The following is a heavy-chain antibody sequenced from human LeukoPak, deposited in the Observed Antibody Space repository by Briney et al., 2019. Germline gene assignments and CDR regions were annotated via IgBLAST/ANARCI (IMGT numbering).Heavy chain of an antibody. Sequence: SETLSLTCTVSGGSISNYYWSWIRQPPGKGLEWIGFIFYSGTTNYNPSLKSRVTISVDTSKNQFSLKLSSVTAADTAVYYCARSDGYGLVDIWGQGTMVTVSS. CDR2: IFYSGTT. D-gene: IGHD3-10*01. CDR3: ARSDGYGLVDI. CDR1: GGSISNYY. J-gene: IGHJ3*02. V-gene: IGHV4-59*01.